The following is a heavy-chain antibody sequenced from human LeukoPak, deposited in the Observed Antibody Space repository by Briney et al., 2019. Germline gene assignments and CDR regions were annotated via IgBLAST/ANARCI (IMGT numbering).Heavy chain of an antibody. V-gene: IGHV3-66*01. D-gene: IGHD4-17*01. CDR1: GFIVSDHY. Sequence: PGGSLRLSCAATGFIVSDHYMSWVRQAPGQGLEWVSVIHTGGNTYYADSVKDRFTISRDNSKNTLYLQVNSLRAEDTAVYYCARDRPYGDYDGFDYWGQGTLVTVPS. J-gene: IGHJ4*02. CDR3: ARDRPYGDYDGFDY. CDR2: IHTGGNT.